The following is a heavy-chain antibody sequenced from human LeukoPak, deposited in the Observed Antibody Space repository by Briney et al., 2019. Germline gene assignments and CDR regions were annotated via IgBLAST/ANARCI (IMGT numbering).Heavy chain of an antibody. CDR2: IISSAAST. CDR3: AKSASSKY. J-gene: IGHJ4*02. CDR1: GLTFGDYA. D-gene: IGHD4-11*01. V-gene: IGHV3-23*01. Sequence: PGGSLRLSCTVSGLTFGDYAMGWVRQAPGKGLEWVSHIISSAASTDYADSVKGRFTISRDNSKNTLYLQMTSLRAEDTAVYYCAKSASSKYWGQGTLVTVSS.